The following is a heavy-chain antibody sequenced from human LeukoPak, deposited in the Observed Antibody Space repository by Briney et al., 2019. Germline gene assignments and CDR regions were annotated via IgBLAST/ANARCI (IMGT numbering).Heavy chain of an antibody. CDR2: ISYDGSGQ. V-gene: IGHV3-30*18. CDR1: TFTFRSYG. D-gene: IGHD2-2*01. CDR3: AKDQRTMTRRMDV. J-gene: IGHJ6*02. Sequence: GGSLRLSCVASTFTFRSYGIHWVRQAPGKGLEWVAVISYDGSGQYYADSLKGRFTISRDNSKNTLYLQMNSLRVEDTAVYYCAKDQRTMTRRMDVWGQGTTVTVSS.